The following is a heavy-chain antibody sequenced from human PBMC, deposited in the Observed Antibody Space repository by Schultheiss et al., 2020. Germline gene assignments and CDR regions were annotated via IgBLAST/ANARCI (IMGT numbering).Heavy chain of an antibody. V-gene: IGHV2-5*08. J-gene: IGHJ3*02. CDR3: AHSRSIAAAGDAFDI. CDR2: IDWDDDK. CDR1: GFSLSTSGMR. D-gene: IGHD6-13*01. Sequence: SGPTLVKPTQTVTLTCTFSGFSLSTSGMRVSWIRQPPGKALEWLARIDWDDDKRYSPSLKSRLTITKDTSKNQVVLTMTNMDPVDTATYYCAHSRSIAAAGDAFDIWGQGTMVTVSS.